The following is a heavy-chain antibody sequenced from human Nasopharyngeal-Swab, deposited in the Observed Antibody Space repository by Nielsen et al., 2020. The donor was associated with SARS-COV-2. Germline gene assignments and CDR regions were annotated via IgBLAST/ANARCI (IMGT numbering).Heavy chain of an antibody. J-gene: IGHJ4*02. CDR2: VSDSGPT. D-gene: IGHD4-11*01. V-gene: IGHV4-39*02. Sequence: SETLSLTCTVSGGSLSSSNYYWGWIRQPPGKGLEWIGTVSDSGPTHSKPSLKSRVTMSVDTSKNHFSLRLNSVTAADTAVYYCGRLTKTTVTRRLYFDYWGQGTLVTVSS. CDR3: GRLTKTTVTRRLYFDY. CDR1: GGSLSSSNYY.